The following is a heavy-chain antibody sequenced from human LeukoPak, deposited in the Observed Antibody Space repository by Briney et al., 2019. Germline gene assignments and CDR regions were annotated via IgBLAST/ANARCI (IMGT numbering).Heavy chain of an antibody. D-gene: IGHD3-10*01. V-gene: IGHV4-59*01. CDR3: ARIWGHLGRIDY. J-gene: IGHJ4*02. Sequence: SETQSLTCTVSGGSTGGYSWSWIRQPPGKGLVWIGYIYHSGSTNYNPSFKSGVTMSIDTSKNQFSLKLSSVAAADTAVYYCARIWGHLGRIDYWGQGALVTVSS. CDR1: GGSTGGYS. CDR2: IYHSGST.